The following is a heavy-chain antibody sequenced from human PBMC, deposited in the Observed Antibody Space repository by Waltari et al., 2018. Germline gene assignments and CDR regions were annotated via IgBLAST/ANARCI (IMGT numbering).Heavy chain of an antibody. Sequence: EVQLVESGGGLVQPGGSLRLSCAASGFTFSSYWMSWFRQAPGKGLEWVANIKQDGSEKYYVDSVKGRFTISRDNAKNSLYLQMNSLRAEDTAVYYCARDDLKDIVPFDYWGQGTLVTVSS. CDR2: IKQDGSEK. V-gene: IGHV3-7*01. CDR1: GFTFSSYW. J-gene: IGHJ4*02. CDR3: ARDDLKDIVPFDY. D-gene: IGHD2-15*01.